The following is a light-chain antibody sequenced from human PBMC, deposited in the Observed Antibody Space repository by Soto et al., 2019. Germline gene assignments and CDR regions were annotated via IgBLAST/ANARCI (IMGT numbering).Light chain of an antibody. J-gene: IGKJ5*01. Sequence: DIVLTRSPGTMALSPGERSAIPSRASQSVSSSYLAWYQHKPGQAKRLLMDGVSSRATGIPDRFTGSGSVADFTLTISRLEPEDFAVYYWQVYGPSPPITFAQGTRL. CDR2: GVS. CDR1: QSVSSSY. CDR3: QVYGPSPPIT. V-gene: IGKV3-20*01.